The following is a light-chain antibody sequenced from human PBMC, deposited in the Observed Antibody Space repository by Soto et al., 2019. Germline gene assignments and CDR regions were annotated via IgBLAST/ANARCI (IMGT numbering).Light chain of an antibody. CDR3: QQYNDRPGT. J-gene: IGKJ1*01. V-gene: IGKV3-15*01. Sequence: EIVMTEGPATLSVSPGERATLSCRASQSVRNNLAWYQQKPGQAPRLLISGISTRATGISARFSGSGSGTEFTLTISSLQSEDFAVYYCQQYNDRPGTFGQGTKVDIK. CDR1: QSVRNN. CDR2: GIS.